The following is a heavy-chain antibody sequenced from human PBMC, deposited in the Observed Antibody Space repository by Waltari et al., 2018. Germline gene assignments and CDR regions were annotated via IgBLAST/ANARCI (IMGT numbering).Heavy chain of an antibody. Sequence: EVQLVESGGGLIQPGGSLRLSCAASGFIVSSNYMSWVRPAPGKGLWWGSVIDSGGSTYYSDSVKGRFTISRDNSKNTLYLQMNSLRAEDTAVYYCARVLFGGRGIAAAGTRWGQGTLVTVSS. D-gene: IGHD6-13*01. CDR1: GFIVSSNY. CDR2: IDSGGST. CDR3: ARVLFGGRGIAAAGTR. J-gene: IGHJ4*02. V-gene: IGHV3-53*01.